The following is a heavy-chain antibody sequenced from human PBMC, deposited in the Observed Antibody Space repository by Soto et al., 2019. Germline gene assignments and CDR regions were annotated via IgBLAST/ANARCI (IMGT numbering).Heavy chain of an antibody. Sequence: GGSLRLSCAASGFTFSSYAMSWVRQAPGKGLEWVSAISGSGGSTYYADSVKGRFTISRDNSKNTLYLQMNSLRAEDTAVYYCAKARSSMVRGVIGYFDYWGQGTLVIVSS. CDR1: GFTFSSYA. V-gene: IGHV3-23*01. D-gene: IGHD3-10*01. CDR3: AKARSSMVRGVIGYFDY. CDR2: ISGSGGST. J-gene: IGHJ4*02.